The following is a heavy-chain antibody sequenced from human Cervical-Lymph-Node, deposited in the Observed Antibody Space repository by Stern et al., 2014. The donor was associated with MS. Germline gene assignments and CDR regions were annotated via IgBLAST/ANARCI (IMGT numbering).Heavy chain of an antibody. CDR2: ISYDGSNK. Sequence: VQLVESGGGVVQPGRSLRLSCAASGFTFSSYAMHWVRQAPGKGLEWVAVISYDGSNKYYADSVKGRFTISRDNSKNTLYLQMNSLRAEDTAVYYCARAPCRSSTSCYFRYGMDVWGQGTTVTVSS. J-gene: IGHJ6*02. CDR1: GFTFSSYA. V-gene: IGHV3-30*01. CDR3: ARAPCRSSTSCYFRYGMDV. D-gene: IGHD2-2*01.